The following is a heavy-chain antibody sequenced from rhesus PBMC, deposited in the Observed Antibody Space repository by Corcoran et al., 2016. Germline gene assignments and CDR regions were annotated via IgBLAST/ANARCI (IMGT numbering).Heavy chain of an antibody. CDR2: VYGSIAST. CDR1: GGSISSDYNY. Sequence: QVQLQESGPGLVKPSETLSLTCAVSGGSISSDYNYWSWIRQPPGKGLEWIGNVYGSIASTYYNPSPKSRVTMSRDTSKNQFALKLSSVTAADTAIYYCAATYNWNYYDGLDSWGQGVVVTVSS. D-gene: IGHD1-26*01. V-gene: IGHV4S17*01. CDR3: AATYNWNYYDGLDS. J-gene: IGHJ6*01.